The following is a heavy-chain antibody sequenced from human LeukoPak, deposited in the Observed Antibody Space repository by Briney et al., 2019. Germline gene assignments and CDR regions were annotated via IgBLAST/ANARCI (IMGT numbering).Heavy chain of an antibody. CDR1: GYTFTDYY. Sequence: ASVKVSCKASGYTFTDYYIHWLRQAPGQGLEWMGRINPDSGGTNYAQKFQGRVTVTRDTSISTAYMELSSLKSDDTAVYYCAREIDYWGQGTLVTVSS. CDR3: AREIDY. V-gene: IGHV1-2*06. J-gene: IGHJ4*02. CDR2: INPDSGGT.